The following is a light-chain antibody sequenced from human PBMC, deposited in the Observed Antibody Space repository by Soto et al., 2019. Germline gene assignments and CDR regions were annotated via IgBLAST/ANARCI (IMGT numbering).Light chain of an antibody. CDR1: QAIRNF. Sequence: DIPMTQSPTSLSASVGDRVTITCRASQAIRNFVAWYQQKPGKAPKLLIYAASTLQSGAPSRFSGSGSGTDFTLTINSLQPEDVATYSCQKYSSVPVFGPGTKVEIK. CDR2: AAS. V-gene: IGKV1-27*01. CDR3: QKYSSVPV. J-gene: IGKJ3*01.